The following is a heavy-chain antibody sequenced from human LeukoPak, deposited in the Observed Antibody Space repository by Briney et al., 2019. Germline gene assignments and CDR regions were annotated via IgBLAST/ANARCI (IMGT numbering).Heavy chain of an antibody. V-gene: IGHV3-11*04. CDR3: ARGRRYSYGPGDY. CDR1: GFTFSDYY. CDR2: ISSSGSTI. Sequence: PGGSLRLSCAASGFTFSDYYMSWVRQAPGKGVEWVSYISSSGSTIYYADSVKGRFTISRDHAKNSLYLQMNSLRAEDTAVYYCARGRRYSYGPGDYWGQGTLVTVSS. D-gene: IGHD5-18*01. J-gene: IGHJ4*02.